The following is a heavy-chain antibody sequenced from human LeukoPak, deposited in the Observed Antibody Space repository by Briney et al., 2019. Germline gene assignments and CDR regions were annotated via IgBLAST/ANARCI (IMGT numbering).Heavy chain of an antibody. Sequence: SETLSLTCAVYGGSFSGYYWSWIRQPPGKGLEWIGEINHSGSTNYNPSLKSRVTISVDTSKNQFSLKLSSVTAADTAVYYCARGPVAAGIDYWGQGTLVTVSS. CDR2: INHSGST. V-gene: IGHV4-34*01. D-gene: IGHD6-19*01. J-gene: IGHJ4*02. CDR1: GGSFSGYY. CDR3: ARGPVAAGIDY.